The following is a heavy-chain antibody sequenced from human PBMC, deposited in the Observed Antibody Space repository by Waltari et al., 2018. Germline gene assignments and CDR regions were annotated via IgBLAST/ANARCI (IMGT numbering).Heavy chain of an antibody. J-gene: IGHJ4*01. Sequence: QLQMQESGPGLVRPSETLSLTCAVSGGSLTTITYFWGWIRQPPGKGLEWIASFSYNGNTYYNPSLKSRVTISGDTSKNQFSLVLTSVTAADTAVYYCARGLGAIYWGHGTLVTVSS. V-gene: IGHV4-39*07. CDR1: GGSLTTITYF. CDR2: FSYNGNT. D-gene: IGHD2-21*01. CDR3: ARGLGAIY.